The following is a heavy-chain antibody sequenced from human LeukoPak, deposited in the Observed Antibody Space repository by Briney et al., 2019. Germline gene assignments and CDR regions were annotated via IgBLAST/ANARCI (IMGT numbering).Heavy chain of an antibody. D-gene: IGHD3-22*01. CDR3: ARPLGNYYDSSGYS. V-gene: IGHV1-8*01. Sequence: GASVKVSCKASGYTFTSYDINWVRQATGQGLEWMGWMNPNSGNRGYAQKFQGRVTMTRNTSINTAYMELSSLRSEDTAVYYCARPLGNYYDSSGYSWGQGTMVTVSS. J-gene: IGHJ3*01. CDR2: MNPNSGNR. CDR1: GYTFTSYD.